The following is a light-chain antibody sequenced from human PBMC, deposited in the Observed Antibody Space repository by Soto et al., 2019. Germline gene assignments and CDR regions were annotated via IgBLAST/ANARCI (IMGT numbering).Light chain of an antibody. J-gene: IGKJ1*01. Sequence: DMVMTQSPATLSVSPGERATLSCRASQSVSSSLAWYKQKPGRSPRLLIYGASTRAIGIPARFSGSGSGTEFTLTIRSLKSEDFAVDYCLHYNNRWTFGQGTKVDNK. CDR3: LHYNNRWT. V-gene: IGKV3-15*01. CDR1: QSVSSS. CDR2: GAS.